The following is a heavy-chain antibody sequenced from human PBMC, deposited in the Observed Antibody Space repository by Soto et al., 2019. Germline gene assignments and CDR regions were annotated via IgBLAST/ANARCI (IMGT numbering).Heavy chain of an antibody. D-gene: IGHD2-2*01. CDR3: ARSQGSSTSLEIYYYYYYGMDV. J-gene: IGHJ6*02. CDR1: GGTFSSYA. V-gene: IGHV1-69*01. Sequence: QVQLVQSGAEVKKPGSSVKVSCKASGGTFSSYAISWVRQAPGQGLEWMGGIIPISGTANYAQKFQGRVTITADESTGTAYMGLSSLRSEDTAVYYCARSQGSSTSLEIYYYYYYGMDVWGQGTTVTVSS. CDR2: IIPISGTA.